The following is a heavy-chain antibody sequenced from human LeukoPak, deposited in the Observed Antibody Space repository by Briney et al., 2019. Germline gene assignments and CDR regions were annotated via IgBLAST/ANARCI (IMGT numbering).Heavy chain of an antibody. D-gene: IGHD6-13*01. CDR2: IYYSGST. J-gene: IGHJ5*02. V-gene: IGHV4-59*01. Sequence: PSETLSLTCTVSGGSISSYYWSWIRQPPGKGLEWIGYIYYSGSTNYNPSLKNRVTISVDTSKNQFSLKLSSVTAADTAVYYCARAGLDSSSWYGLNWFDPWGQGTLVTVSS. CDR3: ARAGLDSSSWYGLNWFDP. CDR1: GGSISSYY.